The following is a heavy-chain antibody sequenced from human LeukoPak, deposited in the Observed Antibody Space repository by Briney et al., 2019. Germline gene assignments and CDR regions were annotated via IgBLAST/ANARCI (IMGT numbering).Heavy chain of an antibody. CDR2: ITDSGNTI. Sequence: GGSLRLSCAASGFTFSDYNMNWVRQAPGKGLEWVSYITDSGNTIHYADSVKGRLNSLYLQMNSLRAEDTAVYYCARSIGLTGGGVDVWGQGTTVTVSS. J-gene: IGHJ6*02. CDR3: ARSIGLTGGGVDV. D-gene: IGHD3-9*01. CDR1: GFTFSDYN. V-gene: IGHV3-11*01.